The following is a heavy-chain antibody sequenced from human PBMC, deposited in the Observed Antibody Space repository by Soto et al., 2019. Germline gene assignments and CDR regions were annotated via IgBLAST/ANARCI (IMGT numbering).Heavy chain of an antibody. V-gene: IGHV3-30*18. CDR1: GFTFRSYG. J-gene: IGHJ6*01. Sequence: GGSLRLSCAASGFTFRSYGMHWVRQAPGKGLERVALMSFDGSNKYYADSVRGRFTISSDNSKSTLYLQMYILRPEDTAVYYCAKEFGWELQLSHPYYNSGMDVWGQGKKVTVSS. CDR2: MSFDGSNK. CDR3: AKEFGWELQLSHPYYNSGMDV. D-gene: IGHD1-1*01.